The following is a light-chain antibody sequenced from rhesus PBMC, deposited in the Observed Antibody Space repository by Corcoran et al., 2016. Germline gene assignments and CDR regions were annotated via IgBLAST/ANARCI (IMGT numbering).Light chain of an antibody. J-gene: IGLJ1*01. CDR3: YSYTTSTTFYI. CDR2: EVN. V-gene: IGLV2S7*01. Sequence: QSAPTQPPSVSGSPGQSVTISCTGTSSDVGGSNFVSWYQQYPGKAPKLMIYEVNKRPSGVSDRLSGSKSGNTASLTISGLQAEDEADYYCYSYTTSTTFYICGAGTRLTV. CDR1: SSDVGGSNF.